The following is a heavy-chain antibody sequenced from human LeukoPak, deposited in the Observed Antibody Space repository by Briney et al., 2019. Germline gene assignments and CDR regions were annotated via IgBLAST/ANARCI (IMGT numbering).Heavy chain of an antibody. CDR1: GSTFSRHG. Sequence: GGSLRLSCAASGSTFSRHGMHWVRQTPGKGPEWISFMRYDESNTQYADSVKGRFIISRDNSRNTLYLQMNSLRSEDTAVYYCTRGGLTVAGTFDSWGQGTRVTVSS. CDR3: TRGGLTVAGTFDS. V-gene: IGHV3-30*02. D-gene: IGHD6-19*01. CDR2: MRYDESNT. J-gene: IGHJ4*02.